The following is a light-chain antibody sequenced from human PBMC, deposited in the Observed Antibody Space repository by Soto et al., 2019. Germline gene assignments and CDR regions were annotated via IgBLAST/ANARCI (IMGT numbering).Light chain of an antibody. CDR2: EDT. CDR3: CSYADSFTFVV. Sequence: QSALTQAASVSGSPGQSITISCTGTNSDVGSYNLVSWYQQHPGKAPKLMIYEDTTRPSGVSNRFSGSKSGNTASLTISGLQAEDEADYYCCSYADSFTFVVFGGGTKLTVL. CDR1: NSDVGSYNL. V-gene: IGLV2-23*02. J-gene: IGLJ3*02.